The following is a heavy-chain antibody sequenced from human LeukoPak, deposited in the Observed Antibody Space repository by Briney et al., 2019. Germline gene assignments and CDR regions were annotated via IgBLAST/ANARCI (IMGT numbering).Heavy chain of an antibody. D-gene: IGHD4-17*01. Sequence: SVKVSCKASGGTFSSYAISWVRQAPGQGLEWMGGIIPIFGTANYAQKFQGRVTITADETTSTAYMELSSLRSEDTAVYYCARGDYGDYIFDYWGQGTLVTVSS. CDR2: IIPIFGTA. J-gene: IGHJ4*02. V-gene: IGHV1-69*01. CDR1: GGTFSSYA. CDR3: ARGDYGDYIFDY.